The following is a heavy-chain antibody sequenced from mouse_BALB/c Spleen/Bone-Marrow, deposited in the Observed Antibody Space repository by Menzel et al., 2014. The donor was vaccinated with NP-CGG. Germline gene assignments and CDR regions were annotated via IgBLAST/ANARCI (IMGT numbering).Heavy chain of an antibody. CDR3: ASPIYYGNYEGFAY. CDR1: GYTFTDYA. CDR2: ISTYSGNT. V-gene: IGHV1-67*01. J-gene: IGHJ3*01. Sequence: VQLQQSEPELVWPGVSVKISCKGSGYTFTDYAMHWVKQSHAKSLEWIGVISTYSGNTNYNQKFKGKATMTVDKSSSTAYMELARLTSEDSAIYYCASPIYYGNYEGFAYWGQGTLVTVSA. D-gene: IGHD2-1*01.